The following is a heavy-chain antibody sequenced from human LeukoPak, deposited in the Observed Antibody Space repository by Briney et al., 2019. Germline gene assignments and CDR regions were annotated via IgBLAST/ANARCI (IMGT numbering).Heavy chain of an antibody. Sequence: SETLSLTCAVSGYSISSGYYCGWIRQPPGKGLEWIGSIYHGGSTSYNPSFKSRVTISVDTSKNQSSLQLSSLTASATAVYYCARYCSGGSCYRSFSTFDYWGQGTLVTVSS. J-gene: IGHJ4*02. V-gene: IGHV4-38-2*01. CDR2: IYHGGST. CDR3: ARYCSGGSCYRSFSTFDY. CDR1: GYSISSGYY. D-gene: IGHD2-15*01.